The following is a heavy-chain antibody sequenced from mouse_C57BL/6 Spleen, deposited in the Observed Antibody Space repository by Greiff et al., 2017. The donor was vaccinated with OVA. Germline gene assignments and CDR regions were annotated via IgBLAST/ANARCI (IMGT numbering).Heavy chain of an antibody. Sequence: VQLQQPGAELVKPGASVKMSCKASGYTFTSYWITWVKQRPGQGLEWIGDIYPGSGSTNYNEKFKSKATLTVDTSSSTAYMQLSSLPSEDSAVYSGVREGVIEYYGSPWYFDVWGTGTPVTVAS. V-gene: IGHV1-55*01. D-gene: IGHD1-1*01. CDR3: VREGVIEYYGSPWYFDV. CDR2: IYPGSGST. CDR1: GYTFTSYW. J-gene: IGHJ1*03.